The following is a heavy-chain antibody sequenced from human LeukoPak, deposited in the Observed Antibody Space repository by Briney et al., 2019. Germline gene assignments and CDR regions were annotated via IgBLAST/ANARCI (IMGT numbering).Heavy chain of an antibody. Sequence: PGGSLRLSCAASGFTFSKYWMTWVRQAPGEGLEWVASIKQDGSEKYYVDSVKGRFIVSRDNAKNSLYLQMNSLTAEDTAVYYCASHDYGDYSPLDYWGQGTLVTVSS. J-gene: IGHJ4*02. CDR3: ASHDYGDYSPLDY. V-gene: IGHV3-7*01. CDR1: GFTFSKYW. CDR2: IKQDGSEK. D-gene: IGHD4-17*01.